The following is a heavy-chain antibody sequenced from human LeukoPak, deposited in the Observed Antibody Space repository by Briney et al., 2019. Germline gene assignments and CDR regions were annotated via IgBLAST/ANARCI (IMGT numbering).Heavy chain of an antibody. CDR3: ARLRNYYYYGMDV. J-gene: IGHJ6*02. CDR1: GGSISSSSYY. D-gene: IGHD3-3*01. CDR2: IYYSGST. Sequence: SETLSLTCTVSGGSISSSSYYWGWIRQPPGKGLEWIGSIYYSGSTYYNPSLKSRVTISVYTSKNQFSLKLSSVTAADTAVYYCARLRNYYYYGMDVWGQGTTVTVSS. V-gene: IGHV4-39*01.